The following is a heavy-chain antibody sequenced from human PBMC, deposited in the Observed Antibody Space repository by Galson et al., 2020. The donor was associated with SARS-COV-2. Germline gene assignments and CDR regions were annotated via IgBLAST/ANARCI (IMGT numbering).Heavy chain of an antibody. Sequence: GGSLRLSCAASGFTFSSYSMNWVRQAPGKGLEWVSYISSSSSTIYYADSVKGRFTISRDNAKNSLYLQMNSLRAEDTAVYYCATIWAADYWGQGTLVTVSS. V-gene: IGHV3-48*04. CDR1: GFTFSSYS. D-gene: IGHD2-21*01. J-gene: IGHJ4*02. CDR2: ISSSSSTI. CDR3: ATIWAADY.